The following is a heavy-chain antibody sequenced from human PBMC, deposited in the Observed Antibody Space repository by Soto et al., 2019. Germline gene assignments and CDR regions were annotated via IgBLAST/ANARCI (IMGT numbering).Heavy chain of an antibody. Sequence: SETLSLTCSVSGGSISTVGHYWTWIRQPPGKGLVWIGSIYHTGSTYYSKSLRSRLTMSVDTSKSQFSLRLSSVTAADTAVYYCARAAGTLRSRNCDYWGQGSLVTVSS. CDR3: ARAAGTLRSRNCDY. CDR2: IYHTGST. J-gene: IGHJ4*02. D-gene: IGHD6-13*01. CDR1: GGSISTVGHY. V-gene: IGHV4-31*03.